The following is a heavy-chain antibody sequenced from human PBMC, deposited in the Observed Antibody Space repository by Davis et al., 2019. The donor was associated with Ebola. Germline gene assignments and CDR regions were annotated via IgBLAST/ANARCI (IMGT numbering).Heavy chain of an antibody. Sequence: GGSLRLSCAASGFTFSSYAMHWVRQAPGKGLEWVAVISYDGSNKYYADSVKGRFTISRDNSKNTLYLQMNSLRAEDTAVYYCARDRNIYDFWSGFDYWGQGTLVTVSS. V-gene: IGHV3-30-3*01. CDR2: ISYDGSNK. CDR1: GFTFSSYA. CDR3: ARDRNIYDFWSGFDY. J-gene: IGHJ4*02. D-gene: IGHD3-3*01.